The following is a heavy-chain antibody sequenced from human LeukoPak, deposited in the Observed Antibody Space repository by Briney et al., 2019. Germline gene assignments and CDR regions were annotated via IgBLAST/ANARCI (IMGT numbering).Heavy chain of an antibody. CDR3: ASHWELRY. V-gene: IGHV3-43*02. J-gene: IGHJ4*02. CDR2: ISGDGGST. CDR1: GFTFDDYA. Sequence: GGSLRLSCAASGFTFDDYAMHWVRQAPGKGLEWVSLISGDGGSTYYADSVKGRFTISRDNSKNTLYLQMNNLRAEDTAVYYCASHWELRYWGQGTLVTVSS. D-gene: IGHD1-26*01.